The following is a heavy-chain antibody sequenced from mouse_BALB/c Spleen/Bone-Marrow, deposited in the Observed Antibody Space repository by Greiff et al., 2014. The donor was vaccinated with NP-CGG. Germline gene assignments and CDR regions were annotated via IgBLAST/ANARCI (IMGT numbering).Heavy chain of an antibody. V-gene: IGHV5-9-3*01. J-gene: IGHJ2*01. CDR3: ASLTGRDY. CDR2: ISSGGSYT. Sequence: VESGGGLVKPGGSLKLSCAASGFTFSGYAMSWVRQTPEKRLEWVATISSGGSYTYYPDSVKGRFTISRDSAKNTLYLQMSSLRSEDTAMYYCASLTGRDYWGQGTTLTVSA. CDR1: GFTFSGYA. D-gene: IGHD4-1*01.